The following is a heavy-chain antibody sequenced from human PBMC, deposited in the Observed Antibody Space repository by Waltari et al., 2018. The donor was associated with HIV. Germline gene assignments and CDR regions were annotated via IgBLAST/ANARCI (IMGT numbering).Heavy chain of an antibody. CDR2: LYNEGRT. Sequence: EVQLVESGGGLVQPGGSLRLSCAASGFSVRDHYMSWVRLAPGKGLQWVSVLYNEGRTQYIDSVKGRLTIFRDNSKNALYLQMNSLRVDDTAVYYCARMKRSYGSGQARYFYFGMDVWGQGTTVIVSS. CDR1: GFSVRDHY. J-gene: IGHJ6*02. D-gene: IGHD3-10*01. V-gene: IGHV3-53*01. CDR3: ARMKRSYGSGQARYFYFGMDV.